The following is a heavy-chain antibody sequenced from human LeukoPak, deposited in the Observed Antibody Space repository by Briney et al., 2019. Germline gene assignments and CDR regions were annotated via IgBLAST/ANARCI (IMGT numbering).Heavy chain of an antibody. Sequence: SQTLSPTCTVSGGSISSGSYYWSWIRQPAGKGLEWIGRIYTSGSTNYNPSLKSRVTISVDTYKNQFSLKLNSVTAADTAVYYCARSVAATSHFDNWGQGTLVTVSS. J-gene: IGHJ4*02. CDR1: GGSISSGSYY. D-gene: IGHD2-15*01. CDR2: IYTSGST. CDR3: ARSVAATSHFDN. V-gene: IGHV4-61*02.